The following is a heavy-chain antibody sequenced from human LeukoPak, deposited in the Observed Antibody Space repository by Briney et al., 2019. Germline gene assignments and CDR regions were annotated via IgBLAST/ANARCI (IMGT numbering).Heavy chain of an antibody. D-gene: IGHD1-26*01. J-gene: IGHJ4*02. CDR3: ARLFHPALSGNYPFDY. CDR2: IYYSGST. V-gene: IGHV4-59*01. Sequence: SETLSLTCTVSGDSISSFYWSWIRQPPGKGLEWIGYIYYSGSTNYNPSLKSRVTISVDTSKNQFSLKLNSVTAADTAMYYCARLFHPALSGNYPFDYWGQGTLVTVSS. CDR1: GDSISSFY.